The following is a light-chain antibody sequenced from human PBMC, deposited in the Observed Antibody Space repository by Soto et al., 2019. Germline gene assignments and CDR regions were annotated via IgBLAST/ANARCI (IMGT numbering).Light chain of an antibody. V-gene: IGLV2-14*01. J-gene: IGLJ3*02. Sequence: QSALTQPASVSGSPGQSITISCTGTSSDVGGYNYVSWYLQHPGKAPKLIIYEVRNRPSGVSNLFSGSKSGNTASLTISGLQAEDEGDYYCSSYTSTNTLFVFGGGTKLTVL. CDR2: EVR. CDR3: SSYTSTNTLFV. CDR1: SSDVGGYNY.